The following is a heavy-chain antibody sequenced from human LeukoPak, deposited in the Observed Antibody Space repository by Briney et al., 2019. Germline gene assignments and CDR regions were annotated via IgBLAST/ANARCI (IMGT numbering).Heavy chain of an antibody. V-gene: IGHV4-34*01. D-gene: IGHD6-13*01. CDR2: INHSGST. CDR3: ARGRAAAGKNYYYYYYMDV. J-gene: IGHJ6*03. Sequence: PSETLSLTCAASGGSFSGYYWSWIRQPPGKGLEWIGEINHSGSTNYNPSLKSRVTISVDTSKNQFSLKLSSVTAADTAVYYCARGRAAAGKNYYYYYYMDVWGKGTTVTVSS. CDR1: GGSFSGYY.